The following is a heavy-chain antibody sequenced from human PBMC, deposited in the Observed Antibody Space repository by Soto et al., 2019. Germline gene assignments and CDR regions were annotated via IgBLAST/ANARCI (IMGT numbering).Heavy chain of an antibody. D-gene: IGHD2-15*01. V-gene: IGHV1-18*01. CDR2: ISAYNGNT. CDR1: GYTFTSYG. J-gene: IGHJ5*02. CDR3: AREGCSGGSCYRFDP. Sequence: ASVKVSCKASGYTFTSYGISWVRQAPGQGLEWMGWISAYNGNTNYAQKLQGRVTMTTDTSTSTAYMELRSLRSDDTAVYYCAREGCSGGSCYRFDPWGQGQWSPSPQ.